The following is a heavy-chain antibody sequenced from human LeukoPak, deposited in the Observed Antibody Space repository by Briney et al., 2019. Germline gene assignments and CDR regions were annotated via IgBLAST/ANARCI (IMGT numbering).Heavy chain of an antibody. D-gene: IGHD3-22*01. CDR2: ITSVGTTV. V-gene: IGHV3-48*03. CDR1: GFTFSDYE. CDR3: AKESAKYYYDSSGYPTVD. J-gene: IGHJ4*02. Sequence: PGGSLRLSCAASGFTFSDYEMNWVRQAPGKGLEWLSYITSVGTTVYYADSVKGRFTISRDNSKNTLYLQMNSLRAEDTAVYYCAKESAKYYYDSSGYPTVDWGQGTLVTVSS.